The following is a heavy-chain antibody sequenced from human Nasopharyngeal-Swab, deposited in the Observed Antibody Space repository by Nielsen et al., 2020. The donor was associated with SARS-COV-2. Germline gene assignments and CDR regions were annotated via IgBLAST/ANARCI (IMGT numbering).Heavy chain of an antibody. J-gene: IGHJ6*02. CDR1: GFTVSSNY. D-gene: IGHD3-16*01. CDR3: AKDGVRLNGIDV. CDR2: IYSCGST. V-gene: IGHV3-53*01. Sequence: GESLKISCAASGFTVSSNYMSWVRQAPGKGLEWVSVIYSCGSTYYADSVKGRFTISRDNSKSTLYLQMNSLRAEDTAEYFCAKDGVRLNGIDVWGQGTTVTVSS.